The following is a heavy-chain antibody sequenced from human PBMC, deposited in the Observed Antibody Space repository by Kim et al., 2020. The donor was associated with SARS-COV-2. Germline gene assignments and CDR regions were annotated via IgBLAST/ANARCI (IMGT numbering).Heavy chain of an antibody. D-gene: IGHD3-9*01. V-gene: IGHV4-59*12. CDR1: GGSISSYY. CDR2: IYYSGST. Sequence: SETLSLTCTVSGGSISSYYWSWIRQPPGKGLEWIGYIYYSGSTNYNPSLKSRVTISVDTYKNQFSLKLSSVTAADTAVYYCARERGYYDILTGYSGGAFDIWGKGTMVTVSS. CDR3: ARERGYYDILTGYSGGAFDI. J-gene: IGHJ3*02.